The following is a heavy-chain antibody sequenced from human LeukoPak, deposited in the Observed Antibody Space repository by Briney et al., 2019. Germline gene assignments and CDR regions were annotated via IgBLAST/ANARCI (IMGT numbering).Heavy chain of an antibody. CDR2: ISGSGGST. CDR3: AKDQDYYDSSDDY. D-gene: IGHD3-22*01. CDR1: GFTFSSYA. J-gene: IGHJ4*02. Sequence: GGSLRLSCAASGFTFSSYAMSWVRQAPGKGLEWVSAISGSGGSTYYADSVKGRFTISRDNSKNTLYLRMNSLRAEDTAVYYCAKDQDYYDSSDDYWGQGTLVTVSS. V-gene: IGHV3-23*01.